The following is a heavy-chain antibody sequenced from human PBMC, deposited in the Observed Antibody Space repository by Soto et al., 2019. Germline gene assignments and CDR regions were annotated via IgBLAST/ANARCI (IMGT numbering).Heavy chain of an antibody. V-gene: IGHV3-33*01. CDR2: IWFDGSKK. CDR1: GFQLRNYA. D-gene: IGHD3-22*01. J-gene: IGHJ5*02. Sequence: PWGTMRLSCAACGFQLRNYAIHWVRQAQGKGLEWLAVIWFDGSKKYYADSVKGRFTISRDNSKNTVYLDMNSLTADDSGVFYCARAHTMMILDRFDPWGHGTLVTVSS. CDR3: ARAHTMMILDRFDP.